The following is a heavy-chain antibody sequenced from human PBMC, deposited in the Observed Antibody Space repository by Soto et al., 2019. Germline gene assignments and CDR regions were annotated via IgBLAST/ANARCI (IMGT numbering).Heavy chain of an antibody. CDR1: GYTFTGYY. Sequence: ASVKVSCKASGYTFTGYYMHWVRQAPGQGLEWMGWINPNSGGTNYAQKFQGWVTITRDTSASTAYMELSSLRSEDTAVYYCARDLGSHYDSSGYLGTWFDPWGQGTLVTVSS. J-gene: IGHJ5*02. CDR2: INPNSGGT. V-gene: IGHV1-2*04. D-gene: IGHD3-22*01. CDR3: ARDLGSHYDSSGYLGTWFDP.